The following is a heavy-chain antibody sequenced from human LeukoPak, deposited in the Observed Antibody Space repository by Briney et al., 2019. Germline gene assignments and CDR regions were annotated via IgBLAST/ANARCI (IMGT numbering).Heavy chain of an antibody. D-gene: IGHD3-22*01. V-gene: IGHV4-59*01. CDR3: ARDSGGAYYYDSSGYSPFDY. CDR1: GGSISSYY. Sequence: SETLSLTCTVSGGSISSYYRSWIRQPPGKGLEWIGYIYYSGSTNYNPSLKSRVTISVDTSKNQFSLKLSSVTAADTAVYYCARDSGGAYYYDSSGYSPFDYWGQGTLVTVSS. CDR2: IYYSGST. J-gene: IGHJ4*02.